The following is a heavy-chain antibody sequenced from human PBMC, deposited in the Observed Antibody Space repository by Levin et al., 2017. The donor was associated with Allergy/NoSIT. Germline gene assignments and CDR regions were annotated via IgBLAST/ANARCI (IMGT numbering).Heavy chain of an antibody. CDR3: TKRGETVGGSRTGYYFHH. Sequence: PGGSLRLSCAASGFTFSNYVMTWVRQAPGKGLEWVSTFSASGGGTYYADSVKGRFTISRDNSKNTLYLQMNSLRAEDTAVYYCTKRGETVGGSRTGYYFHHWGQGTLVTVSS. CDR1: GFTFSNYV. J-gene: IGHJ1*01. V-gene: IGHV3-23*01. D-gene: IGHD3/OR15-3a*01. CDR2: FSASGGGT.